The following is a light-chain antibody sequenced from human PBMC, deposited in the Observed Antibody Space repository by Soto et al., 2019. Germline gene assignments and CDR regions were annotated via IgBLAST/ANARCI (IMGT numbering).Light chain of an antibody. J-gene: IGLJ2*01. V-gene: IGLV1-51*01. Sequence: QSVLTQPPSVSAAPGQKVTISCSGSSSNIGNNYVSWYQQLPGTAPKLLIYDNNKRPSGIPDRFSGSKSGTSATLGITGLQTGDEADYYCGTWDNSLSVVFGGGTKLTVL. CDR1: SSNIGNNY. CDR3: GTWDNSLSVV. CDR2: DNN.